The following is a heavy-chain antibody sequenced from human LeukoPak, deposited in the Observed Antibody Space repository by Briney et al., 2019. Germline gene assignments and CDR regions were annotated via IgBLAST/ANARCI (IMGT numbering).Heavy chain of an antibody. D-gene: IGHD2-2*01. V-gene: IGHV3-30*02. CDR3: AKFGGQTYQLLPFDY. Sequence: PGGSLRLSCAASGFTFSSYGMHWVRQAPGKGLEWVAFIRYDGSNKYYADSVKGRFTISRDNSKNTLYLQMNSLRAEDTAVYYCAKFGGQTYQLLPFDYWGQGTLVTVSS. CDR2: IRYDGSNK. CDR1: GFTFSSYG. J-gene: IGHJ4*02.